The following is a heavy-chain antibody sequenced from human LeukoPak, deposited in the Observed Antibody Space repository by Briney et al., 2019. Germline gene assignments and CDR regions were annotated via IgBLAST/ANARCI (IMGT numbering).Heavy chain of an antibody. D-gene: IGHD3-10*01. CDR3: ARDSGGGSGPFNYYYYMDV. V-gene: IGHV4-59*12. J-gene: IGHJ6*03. CDR1: GGSFSGYY. Sequence: SETLSLTCAVYGGSFSGYYWSWIRQPPGKELEWIGYIYYSGSTNYNPSLKSRVTISVDTSKNQFSLKLSSVTAADTAVYYCARDSGGGSGPFNYYYYMDVWGKGTTVTISS. CDR2: IYYSGST.